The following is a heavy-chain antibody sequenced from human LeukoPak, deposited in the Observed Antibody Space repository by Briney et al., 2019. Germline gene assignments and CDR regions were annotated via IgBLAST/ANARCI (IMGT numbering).Heavy chain of an antibody. CDR3: ARDGYYYDSSGYYEILFDY. CDR1: GFTFSSYG. CDR2: IRYDGSNK. Sequence: PGGSLRLSCAASGFTFSSYGMHWVRQAPGKGLEWVAFIRYDGSNKYYADSVKGRFTISRDNSKNTLYLQMNSLRAEDTAVYYCARDGYYYDSSGYYEILFDYWGQGTLVTVSS. D-gene: IGHD3-22*01. V-gene: IGHV3-30*02. J-gene: IGHJ4*02.